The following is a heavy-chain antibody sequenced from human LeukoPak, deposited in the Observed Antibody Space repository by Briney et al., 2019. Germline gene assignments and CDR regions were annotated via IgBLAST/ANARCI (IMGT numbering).Heavy chain of an antibody. V-gene: IGHV4-38-2*02. CDR1: GYSISSGYY. J-gene: IGHJ6*03. Sequence: SETLSLTCTVSGYSISSGYYWGWIRQPPGKGLEWIGSIYHSGRTFYNPSLKSRVTISVDTSKNQFSLKLTSVTAADTAVYYCARVKDDYSNYHYYYYYMDVWGKGTTVTVSS. D-gene: IGHD4-11*01. CDR2: IYHSGRT. CDR3: ARVKDDYSNYHYYYYYMDV.